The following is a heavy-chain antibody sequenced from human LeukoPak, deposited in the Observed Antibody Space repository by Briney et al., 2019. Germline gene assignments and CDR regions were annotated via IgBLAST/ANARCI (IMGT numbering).Heavy chain of an antibody. J-gene: IGHJ4*02. CDR3: ARGKRWQIDY. D-gene: IGHD4-23*01. Sequence: ASVKVSCKASGYTFTNYAMHWLRQAPGQRLEWTGWIHAGNGNTKYAQKFQGRVTITADESTSTAYMELSSLRSEDTAVYYCARGKRWQIDYWGQGTLVTVSS. CDR1: GYTFTNYA. V-gene: IGHV1-3*01. CDR2: IHAGNGNT.